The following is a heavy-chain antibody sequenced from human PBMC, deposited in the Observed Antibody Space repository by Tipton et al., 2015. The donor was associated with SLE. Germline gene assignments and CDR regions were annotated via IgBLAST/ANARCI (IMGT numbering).Heavy chain of an antibody. CDR1: GGSISSGSYY. CDR3: ASHTPGSIAALGTGAFDI. Sequence: TLSLTCTVSGGSISSGSYYWSWIRQPAGKGLEWIGYIYTSGSTNYSPSFQGHVTISADKSISTAYLQWSSLKASDTAMYYCASHTPGSIAALGTGAFDIWGQGTMVTVSS. J-gene: IGHJ3*02. CDR2: IYTSGST. D-gene: IGHD6-6*01. V-gene: IGHV4-61*09.